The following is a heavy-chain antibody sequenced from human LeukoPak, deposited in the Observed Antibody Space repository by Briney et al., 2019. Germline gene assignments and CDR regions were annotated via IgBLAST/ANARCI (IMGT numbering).Heavy chain of an antibody. CDR2: ISGNGGST. V-gene: IGHV3-23*01. D-gene: IGHD5-12*01. CDR1: GFTFSIYA. Sequence: GGSLRLSCAASGFTFSIYAMSWVRQAPGKGLQWVSAISGNGGSTYYADSVKGRFTISRDNSKNTLYLQMNSLRADDTAVYYRSKDPARDGGYGLFDYWGQGTLVTGSS. CDR3: SKDPARDGGYGLFDY. J-gene: IGHJ4*01.